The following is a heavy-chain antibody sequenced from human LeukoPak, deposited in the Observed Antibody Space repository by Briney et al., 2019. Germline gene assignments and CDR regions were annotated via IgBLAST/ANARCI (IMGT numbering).Heavy chain of an antibody. CDR1: GFTFSSYA. CDR3: AKASGFQLGDFWSGWENYGMDV. Sequence: QPGRSLRLSCAASGFTFSSYAMSWVRQAPGKGLEWVSAISGSGGSTYYADSVKGRFTISRDNSKNTLYLQMNSLRAEDTAVYYCAKASGFQLGDFWSGWENYGMDVWGQGTTVTVSS. J-gene: IGHJ6*02. CDR2: ISGSGGST. V-gene: IGHV3-23*01. D-gene: IGHD3-3*01.